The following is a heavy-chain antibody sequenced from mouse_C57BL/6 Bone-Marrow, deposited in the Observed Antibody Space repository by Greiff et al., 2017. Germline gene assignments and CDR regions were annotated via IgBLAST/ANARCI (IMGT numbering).Heavy chain of an antibody. CDR2: IYPGGGYT. Sequence: QVQLKESGAELVRPGTSVKMSCKASGYTFTNYWIGWAKQRPGHGLEWIGDIYPGGGYTNYNEKFKGKATLTADKSSSTAYMQFSSLTSEDSAIYYCAIPYYSNPYYAMDYWGQGTSVTVSS. CDR1: GYTFTNYW. J-gene: IGHJ4*01. CDR3: AIPYYSNPYYAMDY. V-gene: IGHV1-63*01. D-gene: IGHD2-5*01.